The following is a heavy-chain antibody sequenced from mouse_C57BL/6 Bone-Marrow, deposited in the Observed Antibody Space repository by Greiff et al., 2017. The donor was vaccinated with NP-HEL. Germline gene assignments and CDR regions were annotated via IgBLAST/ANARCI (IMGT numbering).Heavy chain of an antibody. Sequence: QSGPGLVKPSQSLSLTCSVTGYSITSGYYWNWIRQFPGNKLEWMGYISYDGSNNYNPSLKNRISITRDTSKNQFFLKLNSVTTEDTATYYCARKGDYGSSNWYFDVWGTGTTVTVSS. V-gene: IGHV3-6*01. D-gene: IGHD1-1*01. CDR3: ARKGDYGSSNWYFDV. CDR1: GYSITSGYY. J-gene: IGHJ1*03. CDR2: ISYDGSN.